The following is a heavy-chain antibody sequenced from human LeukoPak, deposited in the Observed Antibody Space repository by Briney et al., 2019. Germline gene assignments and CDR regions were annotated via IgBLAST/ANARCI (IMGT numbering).Heavy chain of an antibody. J-gene: IGHJ4*02. D-gene: IGHD3-22*01. CDR2: INPSGGSP. CDR1: GYTFTSYH. CDR3: AREYWGYYDDSGYPFDN. V-gene: IGHV1-46*01. Sequence: ASVKVSCKASGYTFTSYHLHWVRQAPGQGLEWMGIINPSGGSPNYAQKFQGRVTMTRDMSTSTVNMELSSLRSEDTAVYYCAREYWGYYDDSGYPFDNWGQGTLVTVSS.